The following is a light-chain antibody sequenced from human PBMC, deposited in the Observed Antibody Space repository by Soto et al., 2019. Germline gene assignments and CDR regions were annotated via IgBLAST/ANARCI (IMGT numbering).Light chain of an antibody. CDR2: GNS. Sequence: QSVMTQPPSVSGAPGQRVTISCTGSSSNIGAGYDVHWYQQLPGTAPKLLISGNSNRPSGVPDRFSGSKSVTSASLAITGLQAEDEADYYCQSYDSSLSGSYVFGTGTKLTVL. V-gene: IGLV1-40*01. CDR3: QSYDSSLSGSYV. CDR1: SSNIGAGYD. J-gene: IGLJ1*01.